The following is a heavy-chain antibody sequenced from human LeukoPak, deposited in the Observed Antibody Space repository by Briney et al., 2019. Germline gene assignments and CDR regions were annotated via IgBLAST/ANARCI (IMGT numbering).Heavy chain of an antibody. V-gene: IGHV4-39*01. Sequence: PSETLSLTCTVSGASISSGSYYWGWIRQPPGKGPEWIGNIYYSGSTYYNPSLKSRVTISVDTSKNQFSLKLSSVTAADTAVYYCARPGRVFCSGGSCYSYFDYWGQGTLVTVSS. CDR1: GASISSGSYY. J-gene: IGHJ4*02. CDR3: ARPGRVFCSGGSCYSYFDY. D-gene: IGHD2-15*01. CDR2: IYYSGST.